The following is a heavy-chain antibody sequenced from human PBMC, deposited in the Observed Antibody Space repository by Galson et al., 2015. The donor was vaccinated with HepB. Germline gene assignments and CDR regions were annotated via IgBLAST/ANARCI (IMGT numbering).Heavy chain of an antibody. CDR2: ISAYNGNT. Sequence: QSGAEVKKPGASVKVSCKASGYTFTSYGISWVRQAPGQGLEWMGWISAYNGNTNYAQKLQGRVTMTTDTSTSTAYMELRSLRSDDTAVYYCATSGDSSSRQANYYYYGMDVWGQGTTVTVSS. V-gene: IGHV1-18*01. CDR1: GYTFTSYG. D-gene: IGHD6-6*01. J-gene: IGHJ6*02. CDR3: ATSGDSSSRQANYYYYGMDV.